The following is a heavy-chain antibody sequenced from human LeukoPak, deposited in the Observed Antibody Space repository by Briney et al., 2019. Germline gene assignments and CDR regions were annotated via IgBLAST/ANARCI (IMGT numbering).Heavy chain of an antibody. Sequence: PGGSLRLSRAASGFTFSSYVMSWVRQAPGKGLDWVSSISGSHGSTYYADSVKGRFTISRDNSKNTLYLQMNSLRAEDTAVYYCAKDTKFDPWGQGTLVTVSS. CDR3: AKDTKFDP. CDR2: ISGSHGST. V-gene: IGHV3-23*01. CDR1: GFTFSSYV. D-gene: IGHD3-3*01. J-gene: IGHJ5*02.